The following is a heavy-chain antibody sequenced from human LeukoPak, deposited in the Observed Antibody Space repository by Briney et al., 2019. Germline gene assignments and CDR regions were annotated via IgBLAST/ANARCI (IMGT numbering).Heavy chain of an antibody. CDR1: GFTFSSYS. D-gene: IGHD6-19*01. V-gene: IGHV3-21*01. J-gene: IGHJ3*01. CDR3: ARAAVGESAFDV. Sequence: GGSLRLSCAASGFTFSSYSMNWVRQAPGKGLEWVSSISSSSSYIYYADSVKGRFTISRDNAKNSLYLQMNSLRAEDTAVYYCARAAVGESAFDVWGQGTMVTVSS. CDR2: ISSSSSYI.